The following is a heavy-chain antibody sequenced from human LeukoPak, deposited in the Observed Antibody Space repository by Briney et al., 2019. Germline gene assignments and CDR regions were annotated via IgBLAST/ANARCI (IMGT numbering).Heavy chain of an antibody. CDR2: VFYSGST. Sequence: SETLSLTCTVSAGSISSYYWTWIRQPPGKGLEWIGYVFYSGSTNYNPFLKSRVTISVDTSKNQFSLKLSSVTAADTAVYYCARDVGSSGYNAFDIWGQGTVVTVSS. J-gene: IGHJ3*02. CDR3: ARDVGSSGYNAFDI. D-gene: IGHD3-22*01. V-gene: IGHV4-59*01. CDR1: AGSISSYY.